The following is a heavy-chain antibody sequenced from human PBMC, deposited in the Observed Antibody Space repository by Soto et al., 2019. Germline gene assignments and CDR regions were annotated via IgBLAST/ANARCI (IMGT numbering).Heavy chain of an antibody. CDR3: ATDGGYYDTTGYYNDF. Sequence: EVQLVESGGGLVKPGETLRLSCAASGFTFRNYNMNWVRQAPGKGLEWVSSISSSSSSILYADSVKGRFTISRDTAQNSLYLQMDGLKAGDTAVYYCATDGGYYDTTGYYNDFWGPGTLVTVSS. D-gene: IGHD3-22*01. CDR2: ISSSSSSI. J-gene: IGHJ4*02. V-gene: IGHV3-21*02. CDR1: GFTFRNYN.